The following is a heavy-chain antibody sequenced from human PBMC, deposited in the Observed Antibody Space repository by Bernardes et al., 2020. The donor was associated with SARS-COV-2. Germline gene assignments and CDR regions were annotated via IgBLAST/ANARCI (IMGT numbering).Heavy chain of an antibody. V-gene: IGHV1-18*01. D-gene: IGHD5-18*01. CDR3: ATVVGYSYGGGWFDP. J-gene: IGHJ5*02. CDR1: GYTFTSYG. Sequence: ASVKDSCKASGYTFTSYGISWVRQAPGQGLEWMGWISADSGNTDYAQKFQGRVTMTTDTSTSTAYMELRSLRSDDTAVYYCATVVGYSYGGGWFDPWGQGTLVTVSS. CDR2: ISADSGNT.